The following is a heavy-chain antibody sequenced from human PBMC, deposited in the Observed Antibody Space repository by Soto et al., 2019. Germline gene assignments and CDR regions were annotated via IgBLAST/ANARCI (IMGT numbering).Heavy chain of an antibody. Sequence: QVQLVESGGGVVQPGRSLRLSCAASGFTFSTYTMHWVRQAPGKGLEWVAVISYDGSNQYYADSVKGRFTVSRDNSRNTLYLHMNSLRDEAPAVYYWARELGGQRDCWGQGTLVTVSS. V-gene: IGHV3-30-3*01. CDR2: ISYDGSNQ. J-gene: IGHJ4*02. D-gene: IGHD2-15*01. CDR1: GFTFSTYT. CDR3: ARELGGQRDC.